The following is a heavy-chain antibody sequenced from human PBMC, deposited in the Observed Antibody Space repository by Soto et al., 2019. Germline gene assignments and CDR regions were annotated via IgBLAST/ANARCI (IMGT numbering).Heavy chain of an antibody. CDR2: ISGGADGS. CDR1: GFTFSRFA. D-gene: IGHD3-10*01. Sequence: EVQVLESGGGVVHPGGSLRLSCAASGFTFSRFAMSWVRQAPGKGLEYVASISGGADGSFYADSVKGRFTISRDNSKKILYLRRNSWRAKERAVNFCAKMRGWTNGQSHFNNGGLGTLATAS. J-gene: IGHJ4*02. CDR3: AKMRGWTNGQSHFNN. V-gene: IGHV3-23*01.